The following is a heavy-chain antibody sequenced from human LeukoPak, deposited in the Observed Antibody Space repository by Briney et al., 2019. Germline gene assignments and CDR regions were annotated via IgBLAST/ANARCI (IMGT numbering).Heavy chain of an antibody. Sequence: GGSLRLSCAASGFTFSSYAMHWVRQAPGKGLEWVAVISYDGSNKYYADSVKGRFTISRDNSKNTLYLQMNSLRAEDTAVYYCARSKNVEDYYGSGSYRYMDVWGKGTTVTVSS. D-gene: IGHD3-10*01. J-gene: IGHJ6*03. CDR2: ISYDGSNK. V-gene: IGHV3-30*04. CDR1: GFTFSSYA. CDR3: ARSKNVEDYYGSGSYRYMDV.